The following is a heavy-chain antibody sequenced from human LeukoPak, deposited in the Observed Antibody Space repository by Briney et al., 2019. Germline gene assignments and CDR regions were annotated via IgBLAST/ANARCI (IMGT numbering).Heavy chain of an antibody. V-gene: IGHV3-73*01. CDR2: IRTNTHNYAT. CDR3: SRRGDYDFDY. Sequence: GGSLRLSCAASGFILSGSTIHWVRQASGKGLEWLGRIRTNTHNYATAYAASLKGRFTIFRDDSHNMAYLQLNSLRTEDTALYYCSRRGDYDFDYWGQGTLVTVSS. D-gene: IGHD4-17*01. CDR1: GFILSGST. J-gene: IGHJ4*02.